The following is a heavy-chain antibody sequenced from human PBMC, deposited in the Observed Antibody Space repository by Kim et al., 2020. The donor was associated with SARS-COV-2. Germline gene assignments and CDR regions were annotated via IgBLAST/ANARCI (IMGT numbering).Heavy chain of an antibody. D-gene: IGHD4-17*01. CDR2: ISGSGGST. Sequence: GGSLRLSCAASGFTFSSYAMSWVRQAPGKGLEWVSAISGSGGSTYYADSVKGRFTISRDNAKNTLYLQMNNLRAEDTAVYYCARGHDYGYGFDIWGHGTVVTASS. CDR1: GFTFSSYA. J-gene: IGHJ3*02. V-gene: IGHV3-23*01. CDR3: ARGHDYGYGFDI.